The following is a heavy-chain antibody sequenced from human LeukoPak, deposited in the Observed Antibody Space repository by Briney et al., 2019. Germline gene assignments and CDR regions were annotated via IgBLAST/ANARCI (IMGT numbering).Heavy chain of an antibody. D-gene: IGHD3-22*01. J-gene: IGHJ4*02. V-gene: IGHV1-2*06. CDR2: INPNSGGT. Sequence: ASVKVSCKASGYTFTGYYMHWVRQAPGQGLEWMGRINPNSGGTNYAQKFQGRVTMTRDTSTSTVYMELSSLRSEDTAVYYCASEPLDYYDSSGYCLDYWGQGTLVTVSS. CDR3: ASEPLDYYDSSGYCLDY. CDR1: GYTFTGYY.